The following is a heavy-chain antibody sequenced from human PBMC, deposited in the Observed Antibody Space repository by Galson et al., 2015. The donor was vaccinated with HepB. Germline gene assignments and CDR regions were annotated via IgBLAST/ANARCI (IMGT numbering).Heavy chain of an antibody. V-gene: IGHV4-61*02. D-gene: IGHD4-17*01. CDR1: GGSISSGSYY. Sequence: TLSLTCTVSGGSISSGSYYWSWIRQPAGKGLEWIGRVFAGVSTKKPSLKSGSTTYNPSLKSRLTMSVDTSKNQVSLKLNSVTAADTAVYFCAREDYGDYGRPGEGGNWFDPWGQGILVIASS. J-gene: IGHJ5*02. CDR2: VFAGVSTKKPSLKSGST. CDR3: AREDYGDYGRPGEGGNWFDP.